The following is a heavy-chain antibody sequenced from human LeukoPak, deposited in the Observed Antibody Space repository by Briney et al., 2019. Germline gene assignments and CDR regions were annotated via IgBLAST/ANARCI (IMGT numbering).Heavy chain of an antibody. D-gene: IGHD3-10*01. Sequence: SETLSLTCTVSGGSISPYYWSWIRQPPGKGLEWIGEINHSGSTNYNPSLKSRVTISVDTSKNQFSLKLSSVTAADTAVYYCVAVVRGVIIMEQGYFDYWGQGTLVTVSS. J-gene: IGHJ4*02. V-gene: IGHV4-34*01. CDR1: GGSISPYY. CDR3: VAVVRGVIIMEQGYFDY. CDR2: INHSGST.